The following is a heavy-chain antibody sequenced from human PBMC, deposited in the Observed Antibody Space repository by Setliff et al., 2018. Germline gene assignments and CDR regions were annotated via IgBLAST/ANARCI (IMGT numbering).Heavy chain of an antibody. CDR3: ARGGGGDSDAFSI. V-gene: IGHV1-2*06. CDR2: INPSSGAT. Sequence: ASVKVSCKASGYTFTGYYMYWVRQAPGQWLEWMGRINPSSGATIYAQMFQGRVTMTSDAPISTAYMELGRLRSDDTAVYFCARGGGGDSDAFSIWGQGTMVTVSS. CDR1: GYTFTGYY. J-gene: IGHJ3*02. D-gene: IGHD3-16*01.